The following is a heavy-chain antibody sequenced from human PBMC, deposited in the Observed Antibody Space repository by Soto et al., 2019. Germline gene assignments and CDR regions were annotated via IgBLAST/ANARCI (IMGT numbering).Heavy chain of an antibody. V-gene: IGHV4-59*01. Sequence: PSETLSLTCTVSGGSISSYYWSWIRQPPGKGLEWIGYIYYSGRTNYNPSLRSRGTLSVDTSKNQFSLKRSSVTAADKAVYYCARGPLAAIPNNWCDPWGQGTRGTVSS. CDR3: ARGPLAAIPNNWCDP. CDR2: IYYSGRT. J-gene: IGHJ5*02. CDR1: GGSISSYY. D-gene: IGHD2-2*02.